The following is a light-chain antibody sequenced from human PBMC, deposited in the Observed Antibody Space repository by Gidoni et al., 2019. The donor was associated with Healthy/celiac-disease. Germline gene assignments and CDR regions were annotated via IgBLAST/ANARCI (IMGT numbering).Light chain of an antibody. V-gene: IGKV1-5*01. CDR1: QSISSW. J-gene: IGKJ4*01. CDR3: RQYNSYSLT. CDR2: DAS. Sequence: DIQMTQPPSTLSASVGDRVTITCRASQSISSWLAWYQQKPGEAPKLLIYDASSLESGVPSRFSGSRSGTKYTITISSLQPDDYAAYYCRQYNSYSLTFGGGTKVEIK.